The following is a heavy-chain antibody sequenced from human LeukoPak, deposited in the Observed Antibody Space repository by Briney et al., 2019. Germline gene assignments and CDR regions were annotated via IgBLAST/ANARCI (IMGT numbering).Heavy chain of an antibody. CDR2: IYTSGST. D-gene: IGHD4-17*01. J-gene: IGHJ5*02. Sequence: PSETLSLTCTVSGGSISSGSYYWSWIRQPAGKGLEWIGRIYTSGSTNYNPSLKSRVTISVDTSKNQFSLKLSSVTAADTAVYYCARYTGTVITGDNWFDPWGQGTLVTVSS. V-gene: IGHV4-61*02. CDR3: ARYTGTVITGDNWFDP. CDR1: GGSISSGSYY.